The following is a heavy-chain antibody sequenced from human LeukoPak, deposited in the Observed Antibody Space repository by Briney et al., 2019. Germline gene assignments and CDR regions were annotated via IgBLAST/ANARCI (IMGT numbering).Heavy chain of an antibody. J-gene: IGHJ5*02. CDR2: IYYSGST. CDR1: GGSISSSSYY. CDR3: AREGIAARLVGGWFDP. D-gene: IGHD6-6*01. Sequence: PSETLSLTCTVSGGSISSSSYYWGWIRQPPGKGLEWIGSIYYSGSTYYNPSLKSRVTISVDTSKNQFSLKLSSVTAADTAVYYCAREGIAARLVGGWFDPWGQGTLVTVSS. V-gene: IGHV4-39*02.